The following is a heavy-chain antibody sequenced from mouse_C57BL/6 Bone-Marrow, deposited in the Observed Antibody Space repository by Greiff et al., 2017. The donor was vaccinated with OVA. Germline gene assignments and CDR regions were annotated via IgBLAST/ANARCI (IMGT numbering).Heavy chain of an antibody. CDR3: ARINYWYFDV. J-gene: IGHJ1*03. Sequence: EVKLVESGGGLVKPGGSLKLSCAASGFTFSDYGMHWVRQAPAKGLEWVAYISSGSSTIYYADTVKGRFPIARDNAKNTLFLQMTSLRSEDTAMYYCARINYWYFDVWGTGTTVTVSS. CDR2: ISSGSSTI. V-gene: IGHV5-17*01. CDR1: GFTFSDYG.